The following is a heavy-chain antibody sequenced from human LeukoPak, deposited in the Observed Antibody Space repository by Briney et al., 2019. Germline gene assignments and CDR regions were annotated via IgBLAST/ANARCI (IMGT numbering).Heavy chain of an antibody. Sequence: GGSLRLSCAASGFTFSSYSMNWVRQAPGKGLEWVSYISSSSSTIYYADSVKGRFTISRDNAKNSLYLQMNSLRAEDTAVYYCAKDRHGGSIDYWGQGTLVTVSS. J-gene: IGHJ4*02. CDR2: ISSSSSTI. D-gene: IGHD1-26*01. CDR3: AKDRHGGSIDY. V-gene: IGHV3-48*01. CDR1: GFTFSSYS.